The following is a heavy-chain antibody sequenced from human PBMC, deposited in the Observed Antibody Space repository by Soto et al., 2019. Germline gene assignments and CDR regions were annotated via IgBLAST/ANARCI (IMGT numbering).Heavy chain of an antibody. V-gene: IGHV1-18*01. Sequence: QVQLVQSGAEVKKPGASVKVSCKASGYTFTSYGISWVRQAPGQGLEWMGWISAYNGNTNYAQKLQGRGTMTTDTSTSTAYMELRSLRSYDTAVYYCARVYCSGGSCYALGYYYYGMDVWGQGTTVTVSS. D-gene: IGHD2-15*01. CDR2: ISAYNGNT. J-gene: IGHJ6*02. CDR3: ARVYCSGGSCYALGYYYYGMDV. CDR1: GYTFTSYG.